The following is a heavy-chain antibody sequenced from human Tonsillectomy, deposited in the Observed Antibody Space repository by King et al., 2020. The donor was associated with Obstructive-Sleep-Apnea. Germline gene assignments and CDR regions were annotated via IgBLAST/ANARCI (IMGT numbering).Heavy chain of an antibody. J-gene: IGHJ6*02. CDR1: GFTFSSYA. D-gene: IGHD3-9*01. CDR2: ISGSGAST. CDR3: AKDIFRSDSPYYYYAMDV. V-gene: IGHV3-23*04. Sequence: VQLVESGGGLVQPGGSLRLSCAASGFTFSSYAMSWVRQAPGKGLEWVSGISGSGASTYFADSVKGRFTISRDNSKNTLYLLMNSLRAEDTAVYYCAKDIFRSDSPYYYYAMDVWGQGTTVTVSS.